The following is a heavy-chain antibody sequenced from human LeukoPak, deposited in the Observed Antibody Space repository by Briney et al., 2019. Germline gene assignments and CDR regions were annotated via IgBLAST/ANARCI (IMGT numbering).Heavy chain of an antibody. J-gene: IGHJ4*02. CDR2: IYYSGST. Sequence: SETLSLTCTVSGGSISSYYRSWIRQPPGKGLEWIGYIYYSGSTNYNPSLKSRVTISVDTSKNQFSLKLSSVTAADTAVYYCARVRAVAGTEAYYFDYWGQGTLVTVSS. D-gene: IGHD6-19*01. CDR3: ARVRAVAGTEAYYFDY. CDR1: GGSISSYY. V-gene: IGHV4-59*08.